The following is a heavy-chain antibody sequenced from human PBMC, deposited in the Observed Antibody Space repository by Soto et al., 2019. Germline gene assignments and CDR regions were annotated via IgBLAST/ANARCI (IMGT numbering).Heavy chain of an antibody. CDR2: THYSATS. Sequence: QVQLQESGPGLVKPSETLSLTCTVSGGSVSGYYWSWIRQPPGKVLELIGNTHYSATSTYNPSLKSRVTISLDTSNNQYSLRLTSVTAADTAVDYCARGPQSLRYDNWFAPGGKGTRVTVSS. V-gene: IGHV4-59*02. CDR1: GGSVSGYY. J-gene: IGHJ5*02. D-gene: IGHD5-12*01. CDR3: ARGPQSLRYDNWFAP.